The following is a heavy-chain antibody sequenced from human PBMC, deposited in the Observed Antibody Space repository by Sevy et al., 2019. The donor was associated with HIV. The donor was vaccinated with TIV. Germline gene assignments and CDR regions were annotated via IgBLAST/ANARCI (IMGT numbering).Heavy chain of an antibody. V-gene: IGHV3-23*01. Sequence: GGSLRLSCAASEFTFSSYAMSWVRQAPGKGLEWVSTISGGGGSTYYADSVKGRFTISRDNSKNTLYLQMNSLRAEDTAVYYCAKLTGSSSWSGVDYWGPGTLVTVSS. J-gene: IGHJ4*02. CDR3: AKLTGSSSWSGVDY. CDR2: ISGGGGST. D-gene: IGHD6-13*01. CDR1: EFTFSSYA.